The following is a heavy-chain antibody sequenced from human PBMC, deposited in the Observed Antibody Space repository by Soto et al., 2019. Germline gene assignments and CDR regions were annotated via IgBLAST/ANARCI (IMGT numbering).Heavy chain of an antibody. V-gene: IGHV3-23*01. J-gene: IGHJ4*02. Sequence: GGSLRLSCTASGFSFSTHAMSWVRQAPGKGLEWVSSISSGGTTTFNAASVEGRFTISRDKSKNTLYLQLNSLRADDTAVYYCAREGRLIGGWFGRKLDGWGQGTQVTGSS. D-gene: IGHD2-15*01. CDR3: AREGRLIGGWFGRKLDG. CDR1: GFSFSTHA. CDR2: ISSGGTTT.